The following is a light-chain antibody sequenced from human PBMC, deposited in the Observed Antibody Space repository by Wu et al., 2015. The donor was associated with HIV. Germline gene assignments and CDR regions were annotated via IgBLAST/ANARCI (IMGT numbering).Light chain of an antibody. CDR1: QSVSSSY. J-gene: IGKJ1*01. V-gene: IGKV3-20*01. Sequence: EIVLTQSPGTLSLSPGERATLSCRASQSVSSSYLAWYQQKPGQAPRLLIYGASSRATGIPDRFSGSGSGTGSTLTINRLEPEDFAVYYCQQYGSSPRTFGQGTKVEIK. CDR2: GAS. CDR3: QQYGSSPRT.